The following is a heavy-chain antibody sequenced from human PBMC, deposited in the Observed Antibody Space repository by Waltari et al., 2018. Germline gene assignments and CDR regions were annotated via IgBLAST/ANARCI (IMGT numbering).Heavy chain of an antibody. CDR1: GFTVSSNY. Sequence: EVQLVESGGGLVQPGGSLRLSCAASGFTVSSNYMSWVRQAPGTGLEWVSVIYSGGSTYYADSVKGRFTISRDNSKNTLYLQMNSLRAEDTAVYYCARERGYSYDHYYGMDVWGQGTTVTVSS. J-gene: IGHJ6*02. CDR3: ARERGYSYDHYYGMDV. D-gene: IGHD5-18*01. V-gene: IGHV3-66*02. CDR2: IYSGGST.